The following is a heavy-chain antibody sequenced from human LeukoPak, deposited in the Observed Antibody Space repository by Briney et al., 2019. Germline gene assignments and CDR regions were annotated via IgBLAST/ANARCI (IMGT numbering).Heavy chain of an antibody. CDR1: GGSISSSNYY. CDR2: AYYTGIT. CDR3: ARLRYGSGSYSQFDY. D-gene: IGHD3-10*01. J-gene: IGHJ4*02. Sequence: SETLSLTCTVSGGSISSSNYYWGWIRQPPGKGLEWIGSAYYTGITYYNPSLKSRVAISVDTSKNQFSLKLSSVTDADTAVYYCARLRYGSGSYSQFDYWGQGTLVTVSS. V-gene: IGHV4-39*01.